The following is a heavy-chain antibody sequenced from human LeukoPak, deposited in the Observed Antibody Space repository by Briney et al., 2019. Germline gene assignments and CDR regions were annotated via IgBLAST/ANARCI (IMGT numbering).Heavy chain of an antibody. CDR3: ARGFSKWELDLFDY. CDR2: ISSSGSTI. D-gene: IGHD1-26*01. V-gene: IGHV3-48*03. Sequence: GGSLRLSCAASGFTFSSYEMSWVRQAPGKGLEWVSYISSSGSTIYYADSVEGRFTISRDNAKNSLYLQMNSLRAEDTAVYYCARGFSKWELDLFDYWGQGTLVTVSS. J-gene: IGHJ4*02. CDR1: GFTFSSYE.